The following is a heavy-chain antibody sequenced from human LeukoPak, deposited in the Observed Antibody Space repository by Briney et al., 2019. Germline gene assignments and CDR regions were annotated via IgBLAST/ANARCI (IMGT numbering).Heavy chain of an antibody. CDR1: GFTFSSYE. Sequence: QPGGSLRLSCAASGFTFSSYEMNWGRQAPGKGLEWVSYISSSGSTIYYADSVKGRFTISRDNAKNSLYLQMNSLRAEDTAVYYCARDPADDSSGYYSGQFDYWGQGTLVTVSS. J-gene: IGHJ4*02. CDR3: ARDPADDSSGYYSGQFDY. D-gene: IGHD3-22*01. CDR2: ISSSGSTI. V-gene: IGHV3-48*03.